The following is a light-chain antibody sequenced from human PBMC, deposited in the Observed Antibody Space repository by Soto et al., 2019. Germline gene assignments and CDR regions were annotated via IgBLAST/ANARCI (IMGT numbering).Light chain of an antibody. J-gene: IGKJ1*01. CDR2: GAS. CDR3: QQYNNWPPT. Sequence: EIVMTQSPATLSVSPGERATLSCRASQSVSSNLAWYQQKPGQAPRLLIYGASTRATGIPARFSGSGSGTELTLTISSLQPEDFAVYYCQQYNNWPPTFGQGTKVDIK. CDR1: QSVSSN. V-gene: IGKV3-15*01.